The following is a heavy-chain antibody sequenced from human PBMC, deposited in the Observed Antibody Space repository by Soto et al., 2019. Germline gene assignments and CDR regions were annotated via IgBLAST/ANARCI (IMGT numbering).Heavy chain of an antibody. V-gene: IGHV4-59*01. Sequence: NPSETLSLTCSVSAGSLSRYYWGWVRQSPGEGLQWIAHISYTVDASYNPSLKSRVTISLDTSKNQIALRLMSVTAADTAVYYCVGSLMSRAMESFDYWGQGTLVPVSS. CDR1: AGSLSRYY. CDR3: VGSLMSRAMESFDY. D-gene: IGHD5-18*01. CDR2: ISYTVDA. J-gene: IGHJ4*02.